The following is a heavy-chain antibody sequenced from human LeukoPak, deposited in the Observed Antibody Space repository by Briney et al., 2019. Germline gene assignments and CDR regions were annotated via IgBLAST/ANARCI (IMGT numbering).Heavy chain of an antibody. J-gene: IGHJ4*02. Sequence: TGGSLRLSCAASGFTFSSCCFNWVRQAPGKGLEWVASIGPTGTDRYYADSVRGRFTISRDNAKNSMYLQMDSLRDEDTAVYYCATETIGRHYDYWGQGTLLTVSS. V-gene: IGHV3-21*01. CDR1: GFTFSSCC. CDR2: IGPTGTDR. D-gene: IGHD1-14*01. CDR3: ATETIGRHYDY.